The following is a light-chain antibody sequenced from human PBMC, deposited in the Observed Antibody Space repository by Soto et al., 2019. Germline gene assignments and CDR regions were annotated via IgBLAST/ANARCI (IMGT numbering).Light chain of an antibody. CDR3: QQANSFPIT. J-gene: IGKJ5*01. Sequence: DIQMTQSPSSLSASVVDRVTITCRASQSISTYLNWYQQKPGKAPKLLIYAASSLHSGVPSRFSGSESGTDFTLTISSLQPEDCAIYFCQQANSFPITFGQGTRLEIK. CDR1: QSISTY. CDR2: AAS. V-gene: IGKV1-39*01.